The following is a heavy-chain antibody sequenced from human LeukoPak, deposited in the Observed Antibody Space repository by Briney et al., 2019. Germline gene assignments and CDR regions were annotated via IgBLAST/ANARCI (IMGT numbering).Heavy chain of an antibody. D-gene: IGHD2-21*01. CDR3: ARGGYCGGATCYDY. J-gene: IGHJ4*02. V-gene: IGHV3-7*02. CDR1: GFTFSDYW. CDR2: IQQDGSEK. Sequence: PGGSLRLSCAASGFTFSDYWMSWVRQAPGKGLEWVANIQQDGSEKYYVDSVKGRFTISRDNAKKSLFLQVSSLRDEDTAVYFCARGGYCGGATCYDYWGQGTLVTVSS.